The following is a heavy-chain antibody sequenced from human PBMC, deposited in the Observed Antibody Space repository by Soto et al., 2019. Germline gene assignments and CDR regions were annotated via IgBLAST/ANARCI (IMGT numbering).Heavy chain of an antibody. CDR3: ARGPVYYDFWSGYRTYYGMDV. V-gene: IGHV4-34*01. CDR1: GGSFSGYY. CDR2: INHSGST. D-gene: IGHD3-3*01. Sequence: SETLSLTCAVYGGSFSGYYWSWIRRPPGKGLEWIGEINHSGSTNYNPSLKSRVTISVDTSKNQFSLKLSSVTAADTAVYYCARGPVYYDFWSGYRTYYGMDVWGQGTTVTVSS. J-gene: IGHJ6*02.